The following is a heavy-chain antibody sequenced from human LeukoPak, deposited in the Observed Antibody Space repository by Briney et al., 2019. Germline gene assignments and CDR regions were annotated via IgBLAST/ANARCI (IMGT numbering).Heavy chain of an antibody. D-gene: IGHD6-13*01. CDR2: ISGSGGST. V-gene: IGHV3-23*01. CDR1: GFTFSSYA. Sequence: SGGSLRLSCAASGFTFSSYAMSWVRQAPGKGLEWVSAISGSGGSTYYADSVKGRFTISRDNSKNTLYLQMNSLRAEDTAVYYCAKRFSYSSSWYDWGQGTLVTVSS. CDR3: AKRFSYSSSWYD. J-gene: IGHJ4*02.